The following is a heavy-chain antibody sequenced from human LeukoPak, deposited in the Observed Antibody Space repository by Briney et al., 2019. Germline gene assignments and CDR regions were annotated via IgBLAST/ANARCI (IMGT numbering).Heavy chain of an antibody. CDR3: ARERQDTILHSGAFDI. D-gene: IGHD2-21*01. CDR1: GFTFSTYF. V-gene: IGHV3-30-3*01. J-gene: IGHJ3*02. Sequence: RGSLRLSCAASGFTFSTYFMYWVRHAPGKGLEWVADIGSDGSHTFYVESVKGRFTISRDNSKNTLYLQMNSLRAEDTAVYFCARERQDTILHSGAFDIWGQGTMVTVSS. CDR2: IGSDGSHT.